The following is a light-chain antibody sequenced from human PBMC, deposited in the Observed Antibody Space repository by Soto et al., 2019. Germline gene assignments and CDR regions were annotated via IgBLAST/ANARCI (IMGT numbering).Light chain of an antibody. J-gene: IGKJ4*01. CDR1: QSVSSN. CDR3: QQYNNWPLT. V-gene: IGKV3-15*01. CDR2: GAS. Sequence: EIVMTQSPATLSVSPGERATLSCRASQSVSSNLAWYQQKPGQAPRLLNYGASTRATGIPARFSGSGSGTEFNLTISSLQSEDFAVYYCQQYNNWPLTFGGGTKVEIK.